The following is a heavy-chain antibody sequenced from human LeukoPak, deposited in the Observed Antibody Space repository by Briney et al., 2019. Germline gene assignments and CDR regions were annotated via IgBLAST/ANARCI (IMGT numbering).Heavy chain of an antibody. V-gene: IGHV3-30-3*01. CDR3: ARSSIAYGSDY. J-gene: IGHJ4*02. Sequence: GGSLRLSCAASGFSFINYAMSWVRQAPGKGLEWVAVISYDGSNKYYADSVKGRFTISRDNAKNSLYLQMNSLRDEDTAVYYCARSSIAYGSDYWGQGTLVTVSS. CDR1: GFSFINYA. D-gene: IGHD4-17*01. CDR2: ISYDGSNK.